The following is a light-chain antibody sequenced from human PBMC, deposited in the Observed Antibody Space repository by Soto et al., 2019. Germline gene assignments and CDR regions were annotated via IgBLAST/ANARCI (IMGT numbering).Light chain of an antibody. CDR2: GAS. CDR3: QQYNIWWT. CDR1: QSVSSN. J-gene: IGKJ1*01. V-gene: IGKV3-15*01. Sequence: EIVMTQSPATLSVSPGDRATLSCRASQSVSSNLAWYQQKPGQAPRLLIYGASTRATGIPARFSGSGSGTEFTLTISSLPSEDFAVYYCQQYNIWWTFGQGTKVDIK.